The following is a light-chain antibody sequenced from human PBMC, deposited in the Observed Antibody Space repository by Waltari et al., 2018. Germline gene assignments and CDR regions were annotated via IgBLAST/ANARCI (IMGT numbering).Light chain of an antibody. V-gene: IGKV3-20*01. CDR3: ERYGSSIMYT. CDR1: QTITKRY. Sequence: VLTQSPGTLSLSPGETATLSCRASQTITKRYFAWYQQKPGRAPRLLIYGASSRAAGVPVRFSGSWSGTDFTLTISRLEREDFAVDFCERYGSSIMYTFGQGTKLEIK. CDR2: GAS. J-gene: IGKJ2*01.